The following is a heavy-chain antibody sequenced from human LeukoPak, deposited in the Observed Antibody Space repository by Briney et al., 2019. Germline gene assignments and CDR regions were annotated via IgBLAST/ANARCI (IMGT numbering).Heavy chain of an antibody. V-gene: IGHV3-9*01. CDR1: GFTFDDYA. J-gene: IGHJ5*02. D-gene: IGHD3-10*01. CDR3: AKDRYGSGSPNWFDP. CDR2: ISWNSGSI. Sequence: GGSLRLSCAASGFTFDDYAMPWVRQAPGKGLEWVSGISWNSGSIGYADSVKGRFTISRDNAKNSLYLQMNSLRAEDTALYYCAKDRYGSGSPNWFDPWGQGTLVTVSS.